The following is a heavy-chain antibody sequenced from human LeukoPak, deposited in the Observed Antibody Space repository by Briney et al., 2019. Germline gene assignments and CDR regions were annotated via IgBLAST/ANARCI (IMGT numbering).Heavy chain of an antibody. D-gene: IGHD6-19*01. CDR1: SGSPTDDF. Sequence: PSETLSLTPVVSSGSPTDDFTSCIPQPAGKGLEWIGRIYKDGTTDYNPSLKGRLSMSIDTSMKQFSLKLNCVAAADTAVYYCARDRCEWASAVSDLFFDFWGQGTLVTVSS. CDR2: IYKDGTT. V-gene: IGHV4-4*07. CDR3: ARDRCEWASAVSDLFFDF. J-gene: IGHJ4*02.